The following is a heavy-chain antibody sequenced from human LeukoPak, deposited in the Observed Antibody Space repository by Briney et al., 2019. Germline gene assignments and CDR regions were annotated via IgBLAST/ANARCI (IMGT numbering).Heavy chain of an antibody. CDR1: GFTFSSYA. CDR2: ISGSGGST. V-gene: IGHV3-23*01. D-gene: IGHD3-16*01. J-gene: IGHJ5*02. Sequence: GGSLRLSCAASGFTFSSYAMSWVRQAPGKGLEWVSAISGSGGSTYYADSVKGRFTISRDNAKNSLYLQMNSLRAEDTAVYYCARGPPYTSTRYNWFDPWGQGTLVTVSS. CDR3: ARGPPYTSTRYNWFDP.